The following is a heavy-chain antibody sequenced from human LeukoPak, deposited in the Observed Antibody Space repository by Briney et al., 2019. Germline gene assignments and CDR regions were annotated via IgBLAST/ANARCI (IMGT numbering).Heavy chain of an antibody. J-gene: IGHJ4*02. CDR3: ARDAKYYYGSRTYFFFEY. CDR1: GGSFSTYY. V-gene: IGHV4-4*07. Sequence: SETLSLTCSVSGGSFSTYYWSWIRQPAGKGLEWIGHIYADKTTDYNPSLKSRVTMSIDTSRNQFSLKLSSVTAADTAVYYCARDAKYYYGSRTYFFFEYWGQGTLLSVSS. CDR2: IYADKTT. D-gene: IGHD3-10*01.